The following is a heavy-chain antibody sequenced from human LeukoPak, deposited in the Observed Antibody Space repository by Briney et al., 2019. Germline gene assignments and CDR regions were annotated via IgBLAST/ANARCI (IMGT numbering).Heavy chain of an antibody. CDR3: ARGRWTIFGVVTRAYFDY. CDR1: GYTFTGYY. V-gene: IGHV1-2*04. Sequence: ASVKVSCKASGYTFTGYYMHWVRQAPGQGLEWMGWINPNSGGTNYAQKFQGWVTMTRDTSISTAYMELSSLRSEDTAVYYCARGRWTIFGVVTRAYFDYWGQGTLVTVSS. D-gene: IGHD3-3*01. J-gene: IGHJ4*02. CDR2: INPNSGGT.